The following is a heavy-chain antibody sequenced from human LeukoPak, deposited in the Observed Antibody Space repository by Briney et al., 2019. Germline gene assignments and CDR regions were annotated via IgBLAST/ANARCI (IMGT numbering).Heavy chain of an antibody. J-gene: IGHJ5*02. Sequence: SGTLSLTCAVSGGSISSSNWWSWVRQPPGKGLEWIGEIYHSGSTNYNPSLKSRVTISVDKSKNQFSLKLSSVTAADTAVYYCAREKLPQWELLGRVWFDPWGQGTLVTVSS. CDR2: IYHSGST. CDR1: GGSISSSNW. CDR3: AREKLPQWELLGRVWFDP. V-gene: IGHV4-4*02. D-gene: IGHD1-26*01.